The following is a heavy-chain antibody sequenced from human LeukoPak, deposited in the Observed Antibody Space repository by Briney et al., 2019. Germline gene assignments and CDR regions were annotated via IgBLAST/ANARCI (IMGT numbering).Heavy chain of an antibody. J-gene: IGHJ6*03. CDR1: GYTFTSYG. D-gene: IGHD3-9*01. CDR2: ISAYNGNT. V-gene: IGHV1-18*01. CDR3: ARDGERYFDWLLYTPRYMDV. Sequence: VASVKVSCKASGYTFTSYGISWVRQAPGQGLEWMGWISAYNGNTNYAQKLQGRVTMTTDTSTSTAYMELRSPRSDDTAVYYCARDGERYFDWLLYTPRYMDVWGKGTTVTVSS.